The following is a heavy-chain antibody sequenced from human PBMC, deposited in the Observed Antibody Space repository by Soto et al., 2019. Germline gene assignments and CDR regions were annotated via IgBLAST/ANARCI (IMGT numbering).Heavy chain of an antibody. CDR2: IIPIFGTA. D-gene: IGHD4-4*01. CDR1: GGTFSSYA. J-gene: IGHJ4*02. Sequence: VKVSCKASGGTFSSYAISWVRQAPGQGLEWMGGIIPIFGTANYAQKFQGRVTITADESTSTAYMELSSLRSEDTAVYYCAREYSNRKREYYFDYWGQGTLVTVSS. V-gene: IGHV1-69*13. CDR3: AREYSNRKREYYFDY.